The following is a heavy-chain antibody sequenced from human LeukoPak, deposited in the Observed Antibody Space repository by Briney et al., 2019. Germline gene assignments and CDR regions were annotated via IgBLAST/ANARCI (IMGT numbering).Heavy chain of an antibody. J-gene: IGHJ4*02. CDR3: VRELLGVTFDY. CDR1: GYTFNDYG. V-gene: IGHV1-18*01. Sequence: ASVKVSCKAFGYTFNDYGITWVRRAPGQGLEWMGWISAYNGNTNYAQKLQGRVTMTTDTSTSTAYMELRSLRSDDTAVYYCVRELLGVTFDYWGQGTLVTVSS. CDR2: ISAYNGNT. D-gene: IGHD1-26*01.